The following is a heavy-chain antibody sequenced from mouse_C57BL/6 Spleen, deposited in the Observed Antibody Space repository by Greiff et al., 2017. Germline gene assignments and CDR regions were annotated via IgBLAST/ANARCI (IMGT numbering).Heavy chain of an antibody. CDR2: IDPSDSYT. CDR1: GYTFTSYW. V-gene: IGHV1-50*01. J-gene: IGHJ3*01. CDR3: AREDPPAY. Sequence: QVQLQQPGAELVKPGASVKLSCKASGYTFTSYWMQWVKQRPGQGFEWIGEIDPSDSYTNYNQKFKGKATLTVDTSSSTAYMQLSSLTSEDSAVYYCAREDPPAYWGQGTLVTVSA.